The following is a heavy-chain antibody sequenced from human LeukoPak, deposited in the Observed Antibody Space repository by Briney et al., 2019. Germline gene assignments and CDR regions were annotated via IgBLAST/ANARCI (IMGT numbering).Heavy chain of an antibody. D-gene: IGHD3-9*01. J-gene: IGHJ5*02. CDR3: PRGATGHFDH. CDR1: GFIFNDYY. Sequence: PGGSLRRSCTASGFIFNDYYMGWFRQAPGKGLEWVAYISSRGGSKYYPVSVEGRFPLSRDNAKSALFLQMNSLRGEDTAVYYCPRGATGHFDHRGEGTLVTVSS. CDR2: ISSRGGSK. V-gene: IGHV3-11*01.